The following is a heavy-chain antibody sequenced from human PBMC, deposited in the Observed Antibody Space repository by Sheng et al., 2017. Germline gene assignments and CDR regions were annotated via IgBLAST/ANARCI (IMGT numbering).Heavy chain of an antibody. CDR3: ARDRRYYDSYDY. D-gene: IGHD3-22*01. J-gene: IGHJ4*01. Sequence: QVQLVESGGGVVQPGRSLRLSCAASGFTFSNYAMHWVRQAPGKGLEWVALISFDGSNKYYADSVKGRFPISRDNSKNTLYLQMNSLRADDTAVYYCARDRRYYDSYDY. CDR2: ISFDGSNK. CDR1: GFTFSNYA. V-gene: IGHV3-30*04.